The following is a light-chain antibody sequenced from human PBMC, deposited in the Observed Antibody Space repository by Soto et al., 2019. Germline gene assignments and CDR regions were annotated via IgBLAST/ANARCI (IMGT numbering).Light chain of an antibody. CDR3: QKYNGAPWT. CDR2: AAS. J-gene: IGKJ1*01. Sequence: DIQMTQSPSSLSASVGDRVTITCRASQSISSYLVWYQQKPGTVPKLLIFAASTLQSGVPSRFSGSGSGTDFTLTISSLQPEDFAAYYCQKYNGAPWTFGQGTKVEIK. V-gene: IGKV1-27*01. CDR1: QSISSY.